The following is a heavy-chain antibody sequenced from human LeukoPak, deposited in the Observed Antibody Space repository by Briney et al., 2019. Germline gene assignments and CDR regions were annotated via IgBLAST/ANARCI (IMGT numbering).Heavy chain of an antibody. D-gene: IGHD6-19*01. J-gene: IGHJ4*02. CDR3: ARESDIAVAGTGFDY. V-gene: IGHV1-46*02. CDR2: INLSGGST. Sequence: ASVKVSCKASGYTFNAYYMHWVRQAPGQGLEWMGIINLSGGSTRYAQEFQGGVTMTRDTSTSTVHMDLSSLRSDDTAVYYCARESDIAVAGTGFDYWGQGTLVTVSS. CDR1: GYTFNAYY.